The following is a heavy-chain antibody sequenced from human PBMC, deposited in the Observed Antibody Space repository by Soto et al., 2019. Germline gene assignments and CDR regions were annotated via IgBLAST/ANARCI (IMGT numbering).Heavy chain of an antibody. J-gene: IGHJ3*01. CDR3: ATWHEREHAYDV. Sequence: SVKVSCKASGLTFMDSAVQLLLQRRGHRLEWIGWIVVGSGNTNYAQDFQGRVTISRDMTTNTVYMELSSLRSDDTAVYYCATWHEREHAYDVWGQGTTVTVSS. CDR1: GLTFMDSA. V-gene: IGHV1-58*01. CDR2: IVVGSGNT. D-gene: IGHD1-1*01.